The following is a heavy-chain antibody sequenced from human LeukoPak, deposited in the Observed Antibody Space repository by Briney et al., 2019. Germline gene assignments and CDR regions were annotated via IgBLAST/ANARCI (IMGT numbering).Heavy chain of an antibody. Sequence: GSLRLSCAASGFTFSSYSMSWVRQAPGKGLEWVGEIYHSGSTNYTPSLKSRVTISIDKSKNQFSLKLSSVTAADTAVYYCALISRGIAVPGTELWGQGTLVTVSS. CDR1: GFTFSSYS. J-gene: IGHJ4*02. CDR3: ALISRGIAVPGTEL. D-gene: IGHD6-19*01. V-gene: IGHV4-4*02. CDR2: IYHSGST.